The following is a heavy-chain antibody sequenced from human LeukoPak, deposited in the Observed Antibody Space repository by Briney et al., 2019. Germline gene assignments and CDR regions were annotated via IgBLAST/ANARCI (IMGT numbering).Heavy chain of an antibody. V-gene: IGHV1-18*01. J-gene: IGHJ4*02. CDR3: ARALGHIVVVPAALATNDY. CDR1: GYTFTSYG. Sequence: ASVNLSCKASGYTFTSYGISWGRQAPGQGLGGMGWISAYNGNTNYAQKLQGRATMTTDTSTRTAYMELRSLRSDDTAVYYCARALGHIVVVPAALATNDYWGQGTLVTVSS. D-gene: IGHD2-2*01. CDR2: ISAYNGNT.